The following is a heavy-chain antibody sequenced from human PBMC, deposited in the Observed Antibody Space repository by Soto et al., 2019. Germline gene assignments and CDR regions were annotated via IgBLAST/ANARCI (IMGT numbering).Heavy chain of an antibody. CDR2: ISSSSSYT. V-gene: IGHV3-11*06. J-gene: IGHJ5*02. Sequence: QVQLVESGGGLVKPGGSLRLSCAASGLTFSDYYMSWIRQAPGKGLEWVSYISSSSSYTNYADSVKGRFTISRDNAKNSLYLQMNSLRAEDTAVYYCARVYSSATMGFDPWGQGTLVTVSS. CDR3: ARVYSSATMGFDP. D-gene: IGHD6-19*01. CDR1: GLTFSDYY.